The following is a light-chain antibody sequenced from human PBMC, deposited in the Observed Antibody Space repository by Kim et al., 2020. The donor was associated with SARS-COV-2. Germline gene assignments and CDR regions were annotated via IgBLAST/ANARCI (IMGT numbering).Light chain of an antibody. Sequence: ESVLTQSPATLSLSPGERATLSCRASQSVSSYLAWYQQKSGQAPRLLIYDASNRATGIPARFSGSGSGTDFTLTISSLEPEDSAVYYCQQRSNWRITFGQGTRLEIK. CDR1: QSVSSY. J-gene: IGKJ5*01. CDR3: QQRSNWRIT. V-gene: IGKV3-11*01. CDR2: DAS.